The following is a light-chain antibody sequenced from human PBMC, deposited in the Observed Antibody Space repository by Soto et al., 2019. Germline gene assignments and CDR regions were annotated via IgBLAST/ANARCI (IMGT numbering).Light chain of an antibody. CDR1: QSVSSH. V-gene: IGKV3-11*01. CDR3: KHRRGCRPGAS. J-gene: IGKJ4*01. CDR2: DAS. Sequence: EIVLTQSPATLSLSPGERATLSCRASQSVSSHLACCKQKPGQAPRLLIYDASYRATGITARFRPSGFGTDSTFTINTLELEDLGVYYCKHRRGCRPGASLGGGT.